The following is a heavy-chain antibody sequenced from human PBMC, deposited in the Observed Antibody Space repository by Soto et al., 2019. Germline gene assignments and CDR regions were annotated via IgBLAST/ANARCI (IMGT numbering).Heavy chain of an antibody. D-gene: IGHD3-3*01. J-gene: IGHJ6*03. V-gene: IGHV1-18*01. CDR3: ARDGEDFTILDALGYCYMDV. CDR1: GYTFTSYG. CDR2: INAYSGST. Sequence: ASVKVSCKASGYTFTSYGISWVRQAPGQGLEWMGIINAYSGSTNYAQKLQGRVTMTRDTSTSTVYMELSSLRSEDTAVYYCARDGEDFTILDALGYCYMDVWGKGTTVTVSS.